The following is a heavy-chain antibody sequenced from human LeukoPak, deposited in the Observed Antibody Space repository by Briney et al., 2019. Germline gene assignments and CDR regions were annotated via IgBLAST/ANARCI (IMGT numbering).Heavy chain of an antibody. V-gene: IGHV3-11*04. CDR2: ISSSGSFM. CDR1: GFTFSDYY. D-gene: IGHD5-24*01. Sequence: PGGSLRLSCAASGFTFSDYYMSWIRRAPGKGLEWVSYISSSGSFMYYADSVKGRFTISRDNAKNSLYLQMNSLRPEDTAVYYCAGRGDGNLYYFDHWGQGTLVTASS. J-gene: IGHJ4*02. CDR3: AGRGDGNLYYFDH.